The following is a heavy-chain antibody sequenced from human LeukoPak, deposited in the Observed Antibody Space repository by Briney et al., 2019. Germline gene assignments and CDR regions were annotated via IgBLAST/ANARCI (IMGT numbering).Heavy chain of an antibody. CDR1: GGTFSSYA. Sequence: SVKVSCKASGGTFSSYAINWVRQAPGQGLEWMGWIIPIFGTANYAQKFQDRVTITADESTSTAYMELSSLRSEDTAIYYCASRLYCSNTRCRNFPFAYWGQGTLVTVSS. J-gene: IGHJ4*02. V-gene: IGHV1-69*13. CDR3: ASRLYCSNTRCRNFPFAY. D-gene: IGHD2-2*01. CDR2: IIPIFGTA.